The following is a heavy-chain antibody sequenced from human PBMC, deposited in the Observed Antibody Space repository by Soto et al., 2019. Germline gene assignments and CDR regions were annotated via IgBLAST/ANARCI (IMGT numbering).Heavy chain of an antibody. CDR1: GGSITSYH. Sequence: PSETLALTCAVSGGSITSYHCTWSRQFPGKGLGGIAYTAYTGNTNDNPSRKSRVTISMDTSKNQLSLKLTSMTAADTAVYYCGRDMHAGFTHYFGPWGQGTLVTVSS. CDR2: TAYTGNT. CDR3: GRDMHAGFTHYFGP. V-gene: IGHV4-59*01. D-gene: IGHD1-26*01. J-gene: IGHJ5*02.